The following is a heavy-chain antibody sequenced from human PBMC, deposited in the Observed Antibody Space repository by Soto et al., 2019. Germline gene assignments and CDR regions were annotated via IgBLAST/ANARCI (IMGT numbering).Heavy chain of an antibody. J-gene: IGHJ5*02. CDR3: AKYSGRSSYNWFDP. V-gene: IGHV4-59*01. CDR2: IYYSGTT. Sequence: QVQLQESGPGLVKPSETLSLTCTVSGGFISSYYWSWIRPPPGKGLEWIGYIYYSGTTNYNPSPTSRVTISVKTSKNQFSLKLRSVTAADTAVYYWAKYSGRSSYNWFDPWGQVTLVTVSS. D-gene: IGHD1-26*01. CDR1: GGFISSYY.